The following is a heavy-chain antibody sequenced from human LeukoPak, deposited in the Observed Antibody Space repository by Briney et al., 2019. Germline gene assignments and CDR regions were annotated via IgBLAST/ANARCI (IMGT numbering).Heavy chain of an antibody. J-gene: IGHJ3*02. CDR3: ARCSTPHWIFDAFDI. D-gene: IGHD1-1*01. Sequence: ASVKVSCKASGYTFTGHYMHWVRQAPGQGPEWMGWINPNSGGTNYAQKFQGRVTMTRDTSISTAYMELSGLGSDDTAVYYCARCSTPHWIFDAFDIWGQGTMVTVSS. CDR1: GYTFTGHY. V-gene: IGHV1-2*02. CDR2: INPNSGGT.